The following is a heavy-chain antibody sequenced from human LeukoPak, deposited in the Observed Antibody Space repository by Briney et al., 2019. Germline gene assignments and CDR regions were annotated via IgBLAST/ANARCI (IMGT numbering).Heavy chain of an antibody. J-gene: IGHJ4*02. V-gene: IGHV1-3*01. CDR1: GYTFTNYA. CDR3: ARGPIAAAAFFDY. D-gene: IGHD6-13*01. CDR2: INAGNGDT. Sequence: ASVKLSCKASGYTFTNYAIHWVRQAPGQRPEWMGWINAGNGDTRYLQRFQGRVTITRDTSASAVYMELSSLRYEDTAMFYCARGPIAAAAFFDYWGQGTLVSVSA.